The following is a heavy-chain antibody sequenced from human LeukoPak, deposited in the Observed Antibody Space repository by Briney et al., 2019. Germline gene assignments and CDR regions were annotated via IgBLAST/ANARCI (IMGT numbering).Heavy chain of an antibody. CDR3: TRLERFGDLLGFDS. CDR2: IRGKENNYAT. V-gene: IGHV3-73*01. CDR1: GFTFSSFS. J-gene: IGHJ4*02. D-gene: IGHD3-10*01. Sequence: GGSLRLSCAASGFTFSSFSLNWVRQASGKGLEWVGRIRGKENNYATAYAASVKGRFTISRDDSKNTAYLQMNSLKTGDTAVYYCTRLERFGDLLGFDSWGQGTLVIVSS.